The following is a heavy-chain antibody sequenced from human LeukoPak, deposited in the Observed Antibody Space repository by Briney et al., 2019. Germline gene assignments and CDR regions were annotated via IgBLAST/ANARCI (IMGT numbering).Heavy chain of an antibody. Sequence: ASETLSLTRAVYGGSFSGYYWSWIRQPPGKGLEWIGEINHSGSTNYNPSLKSRVTISVDTSKNQFSLRLTSVTAADSAVYYCATSPDDYGDYATGNWFDPWGQGTLVTVSS. CDR3: ATSPDDYGDYATGNWFDP. V-gene: IGHV4-34*01. J-gene: IGHJ5*02. CDR2: INHSGST. CDR1: GGSFSGYY. D-gene: IGHD4-17*01.